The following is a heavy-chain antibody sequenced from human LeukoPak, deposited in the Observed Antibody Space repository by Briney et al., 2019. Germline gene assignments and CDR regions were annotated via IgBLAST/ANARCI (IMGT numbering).Heavy chain of an antibody. CDR3: ARDGDGGNSDY. CDR2: IIPILGIA. D-gene: IGHD4-23*01. CDR1: GGTFSSYA. J-gene: IGHJ4*02. Sequence: SLKVSCKASGGTFSSYAISWVRQAPGQGLEWMGRIIPILGIANYAQKFQGRVTITADKSTSTAYMELSSLRSEDTAVYYCARDGDGGNSDYWGQGTLVTVSS. V-gene: IGHV1-69*04.